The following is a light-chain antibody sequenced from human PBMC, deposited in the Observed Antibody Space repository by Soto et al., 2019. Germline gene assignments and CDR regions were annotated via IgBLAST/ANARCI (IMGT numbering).Light chain of an antibody. CDR2: DAS. CDR3: QQYDNWPPYT. V-gene: IGKV3-15*01. J-gene: IGKJ2*01. Sequence: ELVMTQSPATLSVSPGERATLSCRASQSVNSNLAWYQQKLGQGHRLLIYDASTRASGFPARFSGSGTGTDVSLTCSSMPSDDFAVYDCQQYDNWPPYTFGQGTKLEIK. CDR1: QSVNSN.